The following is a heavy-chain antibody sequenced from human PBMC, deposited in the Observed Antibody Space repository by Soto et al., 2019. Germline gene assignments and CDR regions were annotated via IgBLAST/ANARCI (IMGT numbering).Heavy chain of an antibody. Sequence: GGSLRLSCATSGFTFSTYWMSWVRQAPGQGLEWVANIKQDGSEKHYVESVKGRFTISRDNAKNSLSLQMNSLRAEDTAVYYCAREGGGYCSTANLWCYMDVWGKGTTVTVSS. J-gene: IGHJ6*03. CDR1: GFTFSTYW. CDR2: IKQDGSEK. V-gene: IGHV3-7*01. D-gene: IGHD2-2*01. CDR3: AREGGGYCSTANLWCYMDV.